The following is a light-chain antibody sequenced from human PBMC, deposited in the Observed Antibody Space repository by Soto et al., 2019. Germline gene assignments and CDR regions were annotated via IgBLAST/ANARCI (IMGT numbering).Light chain of an antibody. CDR1: QSLLSTSNNKNF. Sequence: DIVMTQSPDSLAVSLGERATITCRSSQSLLSTSNNKNFLAWYQQIPGQPPKLLLYWASARESGVPDRLSGSGSGTEFTLSISSLQPEDVAVYYCQQYYSSPLTFGGGPRWRSN. CDR2: WAS. V-gene: IGKV4-1*01. J-gene: IGKJ4*01. CDR3: QQYYSSPLT.